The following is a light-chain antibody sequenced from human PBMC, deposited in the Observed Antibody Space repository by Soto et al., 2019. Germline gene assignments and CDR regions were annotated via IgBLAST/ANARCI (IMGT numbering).Light chain of an antibody. CDR1: QSISSW. J-gene: IGKJ4*01. V-gene: IGKV1-5*01. CDR2: DAS. Sequence: DIQMTPSPSTLSASVGDRVTITCRASQSISSWLAWYQQKPGKAPKLLIYDASNLERGVPSRFSGSGSGTDFTFTISSLQAEDTATYYCQQYDDIPPMTFGGGTKVDIK. CDR3: QQYDDIPPMT.